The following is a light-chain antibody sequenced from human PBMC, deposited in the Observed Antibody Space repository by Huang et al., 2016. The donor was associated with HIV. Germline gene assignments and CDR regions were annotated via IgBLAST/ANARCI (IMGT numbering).Light chain of an antibody. CDR1: QSVSSN. V-gene: IGKV3-15*01. Sequence: EIVMTQSPATLSVSPGERATVSCRASQSVSSNLAWYQHKPGQAPRLLIYGASSRATGIPARFSGSGSGTECTLTISSLQSEDFAVYYCQQYDDWPRGFTFGPGTKVDIK. CDR2: GAS. CDR3: QQYDDWPRGFT. J-gene: IGKJ3*01.